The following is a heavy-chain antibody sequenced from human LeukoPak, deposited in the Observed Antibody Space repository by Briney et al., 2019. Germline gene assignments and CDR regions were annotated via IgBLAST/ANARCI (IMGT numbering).Heavy chain of an antibody. V-gene: IGHV5-51*01. CDR1: GYSFTNYW. J-gene: IGHJ4*02. Sequence: GESLKISCKGSGYSFTNYWIAWVRQVPGKGLEWMGIIYPGDSDPKYSPSFQGQITISADKSINTAYLQWSSLKASDTAMYYCARSVYPDYWGQGTLVTVSS. CDR2: IYPGDSDP. D-gene: IGHD2-2*02. CDR3: ARSVYPDY.